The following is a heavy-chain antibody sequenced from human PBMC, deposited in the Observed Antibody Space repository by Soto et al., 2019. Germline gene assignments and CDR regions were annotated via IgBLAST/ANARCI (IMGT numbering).Heavy chain of an antibody. CDR3: ARDLEVRGVLDY. CDR2: ISYDGSNK. Sequence: GWSLRLSCASSVFTFISYAMHWVRQAPGKGLEWVAVISYDGSNKYYADSVKGRFTISRDNSKNTLYLQMNSLRAEDTAVYYCARDLEVRGVLDYWGQGTLVTVSS. D-gene: IGHD3-10*01. CDR1: VFTFISYA. J-gene: IGHJ4*02. V-gene: IGHV3-30-3*01.